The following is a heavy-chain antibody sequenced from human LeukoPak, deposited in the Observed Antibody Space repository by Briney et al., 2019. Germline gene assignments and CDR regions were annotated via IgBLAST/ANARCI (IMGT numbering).Heavy chain of an antibody. CDR1: GFSFSSYA. Sequence: GRSLRLSCAASGFSFSSYAMHWVRQAPGKGLEWVAVISYDGSNEYYADSVKGRFTISRDNSKNTLYLQMNSLRAEDTAVYYCARDWGLRWSFDYWGQGTLVTVSS. J-gene: IGHJ4*02. CDR3: ARDWGLRWSFDY. V-gene: IGHV3-30*01. D-gene: IGHD4-23*01. CDR2: ISYDGSNE.